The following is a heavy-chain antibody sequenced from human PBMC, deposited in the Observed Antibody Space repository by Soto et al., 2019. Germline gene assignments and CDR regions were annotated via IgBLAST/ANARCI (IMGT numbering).Heavy chain of an antibody. V-gene: IGHV1-2*04. D-gene: IGHD2-2*01. Sequence: QVQLVQSGAEVKKPGASVKVSCKASGYTFTGFLLHWVRQAPGQGLEWVGWINPNSGGTNYAQQFQCCVSRTRAPSNSPVYMELSRLTSDATDVYCCAFQRDGVVYWGQGALVTVSS. J-gene: IGHJ4*02. CDR1: GYTFTGFL. CDR2: INPNSGGT. CDR3: AFQRDGVVY.